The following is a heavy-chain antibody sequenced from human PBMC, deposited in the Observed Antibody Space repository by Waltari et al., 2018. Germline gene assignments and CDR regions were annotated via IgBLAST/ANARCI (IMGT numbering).Heavy chain of an antibody. CDR3: TRDLYGSGGDWFDP. CDR2: IGGTHSNI. J-gene: IGHJ5*02. D-gene: IGHD3-10*01. Sequence: EVRLAESGGGLVKPGGSLRLSCTASGFDFSAYDMNWVRQGPGTGLEWVSSIGGTHSNIFYADSVKGRFTVSRDNAKNSLYLQMDNLRAEDSGLYFCTRDLYGSGGDWFDPWGQGTLVTVSS. CDR1: GFDFSAYD. V-gene: IGHV3-21*03.